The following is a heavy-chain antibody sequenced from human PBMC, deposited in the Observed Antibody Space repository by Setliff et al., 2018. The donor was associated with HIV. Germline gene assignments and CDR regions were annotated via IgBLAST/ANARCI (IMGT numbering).Heavy chain of an antibody. Sequence: SETLSLTCTVSGGSISSGSYFWSWIRQPAGKGLEWIGHIYTSGSTNYNLSLKSRVTISVDTSKNQFSLKLSSVTAADTAVYYCARVDAHSYYYYIGVWGKGTKVTVSS. J-gene: IGHJ6*03. V-gene: IGHV4-61*09. CDR2: IYTSGST. CDR1: GGSISSGSYF. CDR3: ARVDAHSYYYYIGV.